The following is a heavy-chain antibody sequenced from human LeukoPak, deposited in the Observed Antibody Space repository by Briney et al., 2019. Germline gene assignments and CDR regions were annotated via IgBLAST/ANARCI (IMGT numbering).Heavy chain of an antibody. Sequence: GRSLRLSCAASAFTFSRYAMHWVRQAPGKGLECVTLISYDGSNKYYADSVKGRFTISRDNSKNTLYLQMNSLRAEDTAVYYCAKVHAIGSYYYYYMDVWGKGTTVTVSS. CDR2: ISYDGSNK. CDR1: AFTFSRYA. V-gene: IGHV3-30*04. J-gene: IGHJ6*03. CDR3: AKVHAIGSYYYYYMDV. D-gene: IGHD2-8*01.